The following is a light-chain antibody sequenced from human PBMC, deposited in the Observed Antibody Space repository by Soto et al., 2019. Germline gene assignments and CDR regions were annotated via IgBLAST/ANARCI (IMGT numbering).Light chain of an antibody. J-gene: IGKJ5*01. CDR1: QSVRSD. Sequence: IVLTHSPGTLSLSPGERATLSGSSSQSVRSDLAWYQQKPGQAPRLLIYDASNRATGIPARFSGSGSGTDFTLTISSLEPEDFAVYYCQQRSNWPPITFGQGTRLEIK. CDR3: QQRSNWPPIT. CDR2: DAS. V-gene: IGKV3-11*01.